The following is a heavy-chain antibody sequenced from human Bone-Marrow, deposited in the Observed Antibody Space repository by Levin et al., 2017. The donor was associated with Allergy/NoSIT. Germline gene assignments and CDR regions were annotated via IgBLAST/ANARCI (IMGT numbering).Heavy chain of an antibody. J-gene: IGHJ4*02. Sequence: GESLKISCDTSGFTFGAYAMDWVRQAPGKGLQWVSAVSGTGNSTYYAESVKGRFTISRDNSRNTLFLHMNSLRAEDTAVYYCASVRYLSAPPRYWGPGALVTVSS. V-gene: IGHV3-23*01. CDR3: ASVRYLSAPPRY. D-gene: IGHD3-10*01. CDR1: GFTFGAYA. CDR2: VSGTGNST.